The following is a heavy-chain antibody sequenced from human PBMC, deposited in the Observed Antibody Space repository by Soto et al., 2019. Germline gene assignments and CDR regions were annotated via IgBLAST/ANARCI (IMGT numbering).Heavy chain of an antibody. CDR3: ADDFGSGGHTFSEYSLH. V-gene: IGHV3-30*18. D-gene: IGHD3-10*01. J-gene: IGHJ1*01. CDR1: GFVFHDHG. Sequence: PGGSLRLSCVASGFVFHDHGMHWVRQAPGKGLEWVAGISTDVGHTKYYRESVKGRFTISRDDSQNTLYLQMSSLRPEDTAIYYCADDFGSGGHTFSEYSLHWGEETLVNASS. CDR2: ISTDVGHTK.